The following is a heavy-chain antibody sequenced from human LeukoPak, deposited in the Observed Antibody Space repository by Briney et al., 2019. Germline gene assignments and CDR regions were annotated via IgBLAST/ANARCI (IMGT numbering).Heavy chain of an antibody. V-gene: IGHV4-31*03. CDR1: GGSISSGGYY. J-gene: IGHJ5*02. CDR3: ARYNYYDSSGYPRLDWFDP. D-gene: IGHD3-22*01. Sequence: SETLSLTCTVSGGSISSGGYYWSWIRQHPGRGLEWIGYIYYSGSTYYNPSLKSRVTISVDTSKNQFSLKLSSVTAADTAVYYCARYNYYDSSGYPRLDWFDPWGQGTLVTVSS. CDR2: IYYSGST.